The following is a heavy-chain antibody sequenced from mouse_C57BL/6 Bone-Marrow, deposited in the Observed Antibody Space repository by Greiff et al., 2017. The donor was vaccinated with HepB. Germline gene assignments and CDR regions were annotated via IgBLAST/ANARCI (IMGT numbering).Heavy chain of an antibody. CDR2: IDPENGDT. V-gene: IGHV14-4*01. CDR3: TTKGYYYGGYFDV. CDR1: GFNIKDDY. D-gene: IGHD1-1*01. J-gene: IGHJ1*03. Sequence: EVQLQESGAELVRPGASVKLSCTASGFNIKDDYMHWVKQRPEQGLEWIGWIDPENGDTEYASKFQGKATITADTSSNTAYLQLSSLTSEDTAVYYCTTKGYYYGGYFDVWSTGTTVTVSS.